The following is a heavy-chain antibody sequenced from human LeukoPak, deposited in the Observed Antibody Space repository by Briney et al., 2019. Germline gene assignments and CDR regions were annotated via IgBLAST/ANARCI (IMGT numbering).Heavy chain of an antibody. CDR3: ARGGLPAAITDY. J-gene: IGHJ4*02. Sequence: GGSLRLSCEASEFTFRTNSMNWGRQGPGKGLEWVSSISSSSTYIYYADSVKGRFTISRDNAKNSLYLQMNSLRAEDTAVYYCARGGLPAAITDYWGQGTLVTVSS. V-gene: IGHV3-21*01. CDR1: EFTFRTNS. CDR2: ISSSSTYI. D-gene: IGHD2-2*02.